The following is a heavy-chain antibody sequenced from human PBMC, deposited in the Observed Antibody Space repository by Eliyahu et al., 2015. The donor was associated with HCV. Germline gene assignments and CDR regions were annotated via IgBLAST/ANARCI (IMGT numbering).Heavy chain of an antibody. J-gene: IGHJ6*02. CDR3: AKTNFPCSSTSCSKLWGGYYYYYGMDV. CDR2: ISYDGSNK. V-gene: IGHV3-30*18. D-gene: IGHD2-2*01. Sequence: QVQLVESGGGVVQPGRSLRLSCAASGFXFSSYGMPWXXPAPRQGLEWVAVISYDGSNKYYADSVKGRFTISRDNSKNTLYLQMNSLRAEDTAVYYCAKTNFPCSSTSCSKLWGGYYYYYGMDVWGQGTTVTVSS. CDR1: GFXFSSYG.